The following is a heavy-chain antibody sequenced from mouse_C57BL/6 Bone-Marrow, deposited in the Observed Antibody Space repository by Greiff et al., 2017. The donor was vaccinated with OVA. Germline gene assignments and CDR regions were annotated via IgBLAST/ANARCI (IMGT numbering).Heavy chain of an antibody. CDR1: GYTFTSYW. CDR3: AREGITTVVGDY. CDR2: IDPSDGYT. D-gene: IGHD1-1*01. Sequence: QVQLQQPGAELVKPGASVKLSCKASGYTFTSYWMQWVKQRPGQGLEWIGEIDPSDGYTNYNQKFKGKATLTVDTSSSTAYMQLSSLTSEDSAVYYCAREGITTVVGDYWGQGTTLTVSS. V-gene: IGHV1-50*01. J-gene: IGHJ2*01.